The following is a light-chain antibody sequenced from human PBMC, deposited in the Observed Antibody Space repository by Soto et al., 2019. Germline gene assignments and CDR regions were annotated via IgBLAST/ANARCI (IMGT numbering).Light chain of an antibody. J-gene: IGLJ1*01. CDR3: QSYDNSLSGLYL. CDR2: GDN. Sequence: QSVLTQPPSVSGAPGQGVTISCSGSSSNIGAGYDVHWFQQLPGTAPKLLIYGDNNRPSGVPDRFSASKSGTSASLAITGLQAEDEADYYCQSYDNSLSGLYLFGTGTKLTVL. V-gene: IGLV1-40*01. CDR1: SSNIGAGYD.